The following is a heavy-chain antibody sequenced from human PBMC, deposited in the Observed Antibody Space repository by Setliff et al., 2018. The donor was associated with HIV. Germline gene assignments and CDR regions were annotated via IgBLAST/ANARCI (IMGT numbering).Heavy chain of an antibody. D-gene: IGHD3-3*01. CDR1: GFTFGDYT. Sequence: GGSLRLSCTASGFTFGDYTLSWVRQAPGKGLEWVGFIRSKPYGGTTEYGASVKGRFTMSRDDSKSIAYLQMNSLKTEDTAVYYCTRVFYSFWSGYFLYWYFDLWGRGTMVTVSS. CDR2: IRSKPYGGTT. V-gene: IGHV3-49*04. CDR3: TRVFYSFWSGYFLYWYFDL. J-gene: IGHJ2*01.